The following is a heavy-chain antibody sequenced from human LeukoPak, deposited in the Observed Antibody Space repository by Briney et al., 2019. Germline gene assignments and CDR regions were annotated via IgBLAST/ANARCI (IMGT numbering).Heavy chain of an antibody. CDR1: GFTFSNYG. D-gene: IGHD2-2*01. V-gene: IGHV3-30*02. J-gene: IGHJ4*02. CDR3: MGFGIVVVPAADYFDY. CDR2: IRYDGSNK. Sequence: PGGSLRISCAASGFTFSNYGIHWVRQAPGKGLEWVAFIRYDGSNKYYADSVKGRFAISGDNSKNTLYLQMNSLRAEDTAVYYCMGFGIVVVPAADYFDYWGQGTLVTVSS.